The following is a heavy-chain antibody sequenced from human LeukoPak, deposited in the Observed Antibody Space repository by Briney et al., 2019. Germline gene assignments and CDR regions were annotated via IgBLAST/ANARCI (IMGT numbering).Heavy chain of an antibody. CDR2: ISPYNGNT. V-gene: IGHV1-18*01. D-gene: IGHD6-13*01. CDR1: GYSFTSYG. Sequence: ALVKVSCKASGYSFTSYGITWVRQAPGQGLEWMGWISPYNGNTNYAQKFQGRVTMTTDTSTTTAYMELRNLRSDDTAVYYCARGGISTWHYWGQGTLVTVSS. J-gene: IGHJ4*02. CDR3: ARGGISTWHY.